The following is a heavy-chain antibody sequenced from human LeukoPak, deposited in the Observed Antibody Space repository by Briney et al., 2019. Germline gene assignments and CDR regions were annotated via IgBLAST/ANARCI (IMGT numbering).Heavy chain of an antibody. CDR2: IKHSGST. CDR3: ATAATPLKHGSGSYYPPLYYFDY. J-gene: IGHJ4*02. V-gene: IGHV4-34*01. Sequence: PSETLSLTCAVYGGSFSGYYWSWIRQPPGKGLEWIGEIKHSGSTNYNPSLKSRVTISVDTSKNQFSLKLSSVTAADTAVYYCATAATPLKHGSGSYYPPLYYFDYWGQGTLVTVSS. D-gene: IGHD3-10*01. CDR1: GGSFSGYY.